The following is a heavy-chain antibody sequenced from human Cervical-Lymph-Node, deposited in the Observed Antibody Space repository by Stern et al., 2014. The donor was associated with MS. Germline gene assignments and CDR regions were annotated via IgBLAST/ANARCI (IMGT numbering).Heavy chain of an antibody. D-gene: IGHD3-16*02. Sequence: QVQLKQSGPGLVKPSETLSITCAVSGGSVSSAAYYWSWIRQPQGKGPEWIGFINYTGSTNYNTSLKSRVTISVDTSKNQFSLRLNSVTAADTAVYYCARYRNLYGYYVVDVWGQGTTVTVSS. V-gene: IGHV4-61*08. CDR3: ARYRNLYGYYVVDV. J-gene: IGHJ6*02. CDR1: GGSVSSAAYY. CDR2: INYTGST.